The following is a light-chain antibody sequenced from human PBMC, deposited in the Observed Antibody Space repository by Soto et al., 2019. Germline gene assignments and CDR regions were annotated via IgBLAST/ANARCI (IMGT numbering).Light chain of an antibody. J-gene: IGKJ1*01. Sequence: EIGLTQSPGTLSLSPGERATLSCRASQSVRNNYLAWYQQRPGQAPRLLIHGASSRATGIPDRFSGSGSGTDFTLTISRLEPEDFVVYYCQQYGTSPRTFGQGTKVEIK. CDR1: QSVRNNY. V-gene: IGKV3-20*01. CDR3: QQYGTSPRT. CDR2: GAS.